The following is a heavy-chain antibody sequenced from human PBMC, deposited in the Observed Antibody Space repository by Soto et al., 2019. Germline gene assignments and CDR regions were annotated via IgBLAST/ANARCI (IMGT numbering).Heavy chain of an antibody. CDR2: ISYDGSNK. CDR1: GYTFSSYA. V-gene: IGHV3-30-3*01. Sequence: QVQLVQSGAEVKKPGASVNVSCKASGYTFSSYAMHWVRQAPGKGLEWVAVISYDGSNKYYADSVKGRFTISRDNSKNTLYLQMNSLRAEDTAVYYCARDVESGSSQYYYYYYGMDVWGQGTTVTVSS. D-gene: IGHD1-26*01. J-gene: IGHJ6*02. CDR3: ARDVESGSSQYYYYYYGMDV.